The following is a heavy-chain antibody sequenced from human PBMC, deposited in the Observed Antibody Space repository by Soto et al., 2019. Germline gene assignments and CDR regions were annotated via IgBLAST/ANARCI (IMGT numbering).Heavy chain of an antibody. V-gene: IGHV1-46*01. CDR2: INPSGGVT. J-gene: IGHJ4*02. CDR3: TREAAAAGFDY. D-gene: IGHD6-13*01. CDR1: GYSFITFY. Sequence: QVQLVQSGAELKKPGASVKISCKASGYSFITFYIHWVRQAPGQGLEWMGIINPSGGVTGHAQKFQGRVSMTRDTSTSTVYMELSSLRSDDTAVYFCTREAAAAGFDYWGQGTLVVVSS.